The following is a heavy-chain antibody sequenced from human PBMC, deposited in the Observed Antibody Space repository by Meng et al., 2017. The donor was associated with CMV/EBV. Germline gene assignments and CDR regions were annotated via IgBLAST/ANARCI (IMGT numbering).Heavy chain of an antibody. CDR1: GFTFSRYW. CDR3: ARGGASVAGLRHYWYFDL. J-gene: IGHJ2*01. Sequence: GGSLRLSCAASGFTFSRYWMHWVRQAPGKGLVWVSHIFSDGSTTNYADSVKGRFTISRDNAKNTLYLQMNSLRAEDTAVYYCARGGASVAGLRHYWYFDLWGRGTLVTVSS. V-gene: IGHV3-74*01. D-gene: IGHD6-19*01. CDR2: IFSDGSTT.